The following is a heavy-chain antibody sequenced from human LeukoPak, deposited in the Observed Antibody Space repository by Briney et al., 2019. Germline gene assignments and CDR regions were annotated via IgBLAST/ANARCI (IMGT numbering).Heavy chain of an antibody. D-gene: IGHD4-17*01. CDR2: VDPRDGET. CDR3: ATLIPRPNEYGDYLYYYYGMDV. J-gene: IGHJ6*02. Sequence: ASVKVSCKVSGNTLTELSMHWVRQAPGKGLEWMGGVDPRDGETFYAQKFQGRVTMTEDTSTDTAYMEVSGLRSEDTAIYYCATLIPRPNEYGDYLYYYYGMDVWGQGTTVTVSS. V-gene: IGHV1-24*01. CDR1: GNTLTELS.